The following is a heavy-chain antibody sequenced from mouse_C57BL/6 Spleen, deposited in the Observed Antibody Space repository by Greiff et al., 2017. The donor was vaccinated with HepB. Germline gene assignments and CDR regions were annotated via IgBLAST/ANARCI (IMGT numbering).Heavy chain of an antibody. CDR3: ARRGYYYGSSPFV. D-gene: IGHD1-1*01. CDR2: ISYDGSN. J-gene: IGHJ1*03. V-gene: IGHV3-6*01. Sequence: EVKLMESGPGLVKPSQSLSLTCSVTGYSITSGYYWNWIRQFPGNKLEWMGYISYDGSNNYNPSLKNRISITRDTSKNQFFLKLNSVTTEDTATYYCARRGYYYGSSPFVWGTGTTVTVSS. CDR1: GYSITSGYY.